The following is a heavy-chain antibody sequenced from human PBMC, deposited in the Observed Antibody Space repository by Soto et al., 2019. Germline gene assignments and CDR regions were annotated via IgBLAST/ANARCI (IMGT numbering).Heavy chain of an antibody. CDR2: ISSGGST. CDR3: ARATLGGAYDFWH. V-gene: IGHV3-66*01. CDR1: GFTVSSIY. D-gene: IGHD3-3*01. Sequence: EVQLVESGGGLVQPGGSLRLSCAASGFTVSSIYMTWVRQAPGKGLEWVSVISSGGSTYYADSVKGRFTISRDISRNTLFLQMNSLRAEDTAVYHCARATLGGAYDFWHGGQGTLVTVSS. J-gene: IGHJ4*02.